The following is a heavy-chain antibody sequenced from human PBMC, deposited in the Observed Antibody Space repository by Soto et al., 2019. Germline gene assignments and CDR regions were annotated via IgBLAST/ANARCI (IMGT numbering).Heavy chain of an antibody. CDR1: GFIFVSYW. CDR3: ASYSGSYFPVGHDR. Sequence: VQLVESGGGLFGPGGSLRLSCEASGFIFVSYWRSWFRQAQGEGLEWVANIKQDGSEIHYLESVEGRFTIFRDNARRSLYLQMNSLRAEDTAVYFCASYSGSYFPVGHDRWGQGTLVVVSS. J-gene: IGHJ5*02. V-gene: IGHV3-7*01. D-gene: IGHD1-26*01. CDR2: IKQDGSEI.